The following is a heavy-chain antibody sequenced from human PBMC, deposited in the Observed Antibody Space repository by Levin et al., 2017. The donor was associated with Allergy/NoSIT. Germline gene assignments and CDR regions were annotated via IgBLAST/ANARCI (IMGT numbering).Heavy chain of an antibody. Sequence: PGGSLRLSCAASGFTFSNHWMSWVRQAPGKGLEWVANINQDGSEKYYVDSVKGRFTISRDNAKNSLFLQMISLRAEDTALYYCARELPYWGQGTLVTVSA. D-gene: IGHD1-26*01. CDR1: GFTFSNHW. V-gene: IGHV3-7*01. CDR3: ARELPY. CDR2: INQDGSEK. J-gene: IGHJ4*02.